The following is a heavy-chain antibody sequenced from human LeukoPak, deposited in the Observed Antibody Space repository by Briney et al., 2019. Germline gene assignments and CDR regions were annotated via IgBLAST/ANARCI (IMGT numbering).Heavy chain of an antibody. CDR1: GYTFTSYY. J-gene: IGHJ6*03. CDR3: ATHSSGYYWGSTFPYYYYYMDV. V-gene: IGHV1-46*01. Sequence: ASVKVSCKASGYTFTSYYMHWVRQAPGQGLEWMGIINPSGGSTSYAQKFQGRVTMTRDTSTSTVYMELSSLRSEDTAVYYCATHSSGYYWGSTFPYYYYYMDVWGKGTTVTISS. D-gene: IGHD3-22*01. CDR2: INPSGGST.